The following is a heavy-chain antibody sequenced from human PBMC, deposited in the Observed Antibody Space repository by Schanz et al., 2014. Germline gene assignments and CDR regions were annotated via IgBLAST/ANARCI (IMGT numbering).Heavy chain of an antibody. CDR2: ISGSGGST. CDR3: AKDPSHGDYDYYFDY. V-gene: IGHV3-23*01. D-gene: IGHD3-22*01. Sequence: DVQLLDSGGGLVQPGGSLRLSCAASGFTFSTYAMSWVRQAPGKGLEWVSAISGSGGSTYYADSVKGRFTISRDNSKNTQYLQMNSLRAEDTAVYYCAKDPSHGDYDYYFDYWGQGTLDNVSS. CDR1: GFTFSTYA. J-gene: IGHJ4*02.